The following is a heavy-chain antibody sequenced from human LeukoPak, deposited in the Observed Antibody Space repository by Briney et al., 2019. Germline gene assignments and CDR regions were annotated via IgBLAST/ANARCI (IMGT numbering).Heavy chain of an antibody. CDR1: GYTFTSYG. CDR3: ARRGPFDYDTSGFFDY. J-gene: IGHJ4*02. D-gene: IGHD3-22*01. Sequence: ASVKVSCKASGYTFTSYGISWVRQAPGQGLEWMGWISAYNGNTNYAQKLQGRVTMTTDTSTSTAYMELRSLRSDDTAVYYCARRGPFDYDTSGFFDYWGQGTLVTVSS. CDR2: ISAYNGNT. V-gene: IGHV1-18*01.